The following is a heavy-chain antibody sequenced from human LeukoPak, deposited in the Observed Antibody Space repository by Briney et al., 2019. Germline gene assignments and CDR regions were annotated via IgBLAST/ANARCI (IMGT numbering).Heavy chain of an antibody. D-gene: IGHD7-27*01. CDR1: GGSLTGYY. V-gene: IGHV4-34*01. CDR3: ARAATGDL. Sequence: SETLSLTCVYGGSLTGYYWNWIRQPPGKGLEWIGQIDHSGGTNYNPSLKSRVTISIDTSKNQFSRQLSSVTAADTAMYYCARAATGDLWGQGTLVTVSS. CDR2: IDHSGGT. J-gene: IGHJ4*02.